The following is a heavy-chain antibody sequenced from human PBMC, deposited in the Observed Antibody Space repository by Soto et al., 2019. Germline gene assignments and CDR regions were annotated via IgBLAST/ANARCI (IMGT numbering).Heavy chain of an antibody. Sequence: EVQLLESGGGLVQPGGSLRLSCAASGFTFSSYAMSWVRQAPGKGLEWVSAISGSGGSTYYADSVKGRFTISRDNSKNTLYLQMNNLRAEDTAVYYCAKGQQRATMVRGALNIYYYYGMDVWGQGTTVTVSS. CDR3: AKGQQRATMVRGALNIYYYYGMDV. CDR1: GFTFSSYA. CDR2: ISGSGGST. D-gene: IGHD3-10*01. J-gene: IGHJ6*02. V-gene: IGHV3-23*01.